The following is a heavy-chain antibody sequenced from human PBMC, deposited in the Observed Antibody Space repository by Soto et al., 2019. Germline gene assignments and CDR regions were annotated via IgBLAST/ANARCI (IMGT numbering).Heavy chain of an antibody. CDR1: GFTFSSYG. D-gene: IGHD6-6*01. Sequence: GGSLRLSCAASGFTFSSYGMHWVRQAPGKGLEWVAVIWYDGSNKYYADSVKGRFTISRDNSKNTLYLQMNSLRAEDTAVYYCARNNFFYSSSSVWYYFDYWGQGTLVTVSS. CDR3: ARNNFFYSSSSVWYYFDY. CDR2: IWYDGSNK. J-gene: IGHJ4*02. V-gene: IGHV3-33*01.